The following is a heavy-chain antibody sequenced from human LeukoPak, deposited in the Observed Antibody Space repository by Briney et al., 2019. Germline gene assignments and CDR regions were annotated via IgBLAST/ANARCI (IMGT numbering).Heavy chain of an antibody. CDR2: ISSSSSYI. V-gene: IGHV3-21*01. J-gene: IGHJ4*02. Sequence: PGGSLRLSCAASGFTVSSNYMNWVRQAPGKGLEWVSSISSSSSYIYYADSVKGRFTISRDNAKNSLYLQMNSLRAEDTAVYYCARAYCSGGSCYPFDYWGQGTLVTVSS. CDR3: ARAYCSGGSCYPFDY. CDR1: GFTVSSNY. D-gene: IGHD2-15*01.